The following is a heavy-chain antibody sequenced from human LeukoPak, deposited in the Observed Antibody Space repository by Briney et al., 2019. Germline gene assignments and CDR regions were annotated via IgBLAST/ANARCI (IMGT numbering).Heavy chain of an antibody. J-gene: IGHJ4*02. CDR2: IYPGDSDT. CDR1: GYNFTNYW. D-gene: IGHD1-7*01. Sequence: GESLKISCKGSGYNFTNYWVGWVRQMSGKGLEWMGIIYPGDSDTRYSPSFQGQVTISADKSISTSYLQWSSLKASDTAMYYCARSYNWNYDYFDYWGQGTLVTVSS. V-gene: IGHV5-51*01. CDR3: ARSYNWNYDYFDY.